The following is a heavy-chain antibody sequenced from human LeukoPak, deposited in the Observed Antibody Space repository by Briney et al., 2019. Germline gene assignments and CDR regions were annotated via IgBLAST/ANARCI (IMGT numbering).Heavy chain of an antibody. CDR3: AKKAVAGYYYYYMDV. CDR1: GFTFSSYA. CDR2: ISGSAGST. V-gene: IGHV3-23*01. D-gene: IGHD6-19*01. Sequence: GGSLRLSCAVSGFTFSSYAMSWVRQAPGKGLEWVSLISGSAGSTYYADSVKGRFTISRDNSKNTLYLQMNSLRPEDTAVYYCAKKAVAGYYYYYMDVWGKGTTVTVSS. J-gene: IGHJ6*03.